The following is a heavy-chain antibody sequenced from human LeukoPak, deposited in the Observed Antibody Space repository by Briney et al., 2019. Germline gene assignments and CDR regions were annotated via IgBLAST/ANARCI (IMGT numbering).Heavy chain of an antibody. J-gene: IGHJ6*04. CDR2: IKSDGSST. D-gene: IGHD1-1*01. Sequence: PGGSLRLSCAASGFTFSTYWMHLVRQAPGKGLGWVSRIKSDGSSTDYADSVKGRFTISRDNAKNMWYLQMNSLRAADTAVYYCARYTTTAFSHGMAVWGKGTTVTVSS. CDR3: ARYTTTAFSHGMAV. V-gene: IGHV3-74*01. CDR1: GFTFSTYW.